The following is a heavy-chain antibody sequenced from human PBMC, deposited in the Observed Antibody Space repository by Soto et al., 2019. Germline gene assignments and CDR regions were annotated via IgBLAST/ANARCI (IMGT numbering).Heavy chain of an antibody. CDR3: ARDGARVVRELYYYYGMDV. CDR2: ISSSSSYI. J-gene: IGHJ6*02. Sequence: GESLKISCAASGFNFSSYSMNWVRQAPGKGLEWVSSISSSSSYIYYAGSVKGRFTISRDNANNSLYLQMNSLRAEDTAVYYCARDGARVVRELYYYYGMDVWGQGTTVTVSS. D-gene: IGHD3-10*01. V-gene: IGHV3-21*01. CDR1: GFNFSSYS.